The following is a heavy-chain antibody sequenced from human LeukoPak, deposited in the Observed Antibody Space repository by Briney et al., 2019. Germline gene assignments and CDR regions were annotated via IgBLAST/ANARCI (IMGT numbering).Heavy chain of an antibody. V-gene: IGHV4-59*08. CDR1: GGSISSYY. CDR3: ARHDGVVGATRQFEY. CDR2: IYYSGST. Sequence: SETLSLTCTVSGGSISSYYWSWIRQPPGKGLEWIGYIYYSGSTNYNPSLKSRVTISVDTSKNQFSLKLSSVTAADTAVYYCARHDGVVGATRQFEYWGQGALVTVSS. D-gene: IGHD1-26*01. J-gene: IGHJ4*02.